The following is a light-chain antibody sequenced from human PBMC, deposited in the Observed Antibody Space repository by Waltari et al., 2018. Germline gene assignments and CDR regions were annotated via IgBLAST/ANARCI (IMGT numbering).Light chain of an antibody. J-gene: IGKJ5*01. CDR1: RDISPW. CDR3: QQAHSFPIT. Sequence: DIQMTQSPSSVSASVGDGVTITRRASRDISPWLAWYQQKPGKTPNLLIYDGCTVQSGVPSRFSGSGSGTVFTLTISSLQPEDFATYYCQQAHSFPITFGQGTRLEIK. V-gene: IGKV1-12*01. CDR2: DGC.